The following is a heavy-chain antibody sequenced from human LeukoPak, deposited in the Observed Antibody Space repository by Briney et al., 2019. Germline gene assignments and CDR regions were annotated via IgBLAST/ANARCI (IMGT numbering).Heavy chain of an antibody. CDR3: AKEIYFDWLSMFDY. CDR1: GFTVSSNS. J-gene: IGHJ4*02. V-gene: IGHV3-23*01. D-gene: IGHD3-9*01. Sequence: GGSLRLSCTVSGFTVSSNSMSWVRQAPGKGLEWVSTISDHGGYTYYADSVKGRFTISRDNSKNTLYLLMNSLRAEDTAIYYCAKEIYFDWLSMFDYWGQGTLVTVSS. CDR2: ISDHGGYT.